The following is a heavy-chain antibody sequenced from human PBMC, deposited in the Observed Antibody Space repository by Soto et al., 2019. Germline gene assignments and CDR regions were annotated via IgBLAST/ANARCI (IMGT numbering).Heavy chain of an antibody. CDR2: IYYSGST. V-gene: IGHV4-39*02. D-gene: IGHD2-15*01. J-gene: IGHJ5*02. CDR3: AREYCSGGSCYLSSFNWFDP. CDR1: GGSISSSSYY. Sequence: QLQLQESGPGLVKPSETLSLTCTVSGGSISSSSYYWGWIRQPPGKGLEWIGSIYYSGSTYYNPSLKGRVTISVDTSKNQFSLKLSSVTAADTAVYYCAREYCSGGSCYLSSFNWFDPWGQGTLVTVSS.